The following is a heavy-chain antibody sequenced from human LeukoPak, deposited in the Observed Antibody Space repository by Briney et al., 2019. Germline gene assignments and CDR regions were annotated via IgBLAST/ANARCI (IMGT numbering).Heavy chain of an antibody. D-gene: IGHD3-3*01. J-gene: IGHJ3*02. CDR3: ARDLRIWSGYLGSDAFDI. V-gene: IGHV4-59*01. CDR1: GGSISSYY. CDR2: IYYSGST. Sequence: PSETLSLTCTVSGGSISSYYWSWIRQPPGKGPEWIGYIYYSGSTNYNPSLKSRVTISVDTSKNQFSLKLSSVTAADTAVYYCARDLRIWSGYLGSDAFDIWGQGTMVTVSS.